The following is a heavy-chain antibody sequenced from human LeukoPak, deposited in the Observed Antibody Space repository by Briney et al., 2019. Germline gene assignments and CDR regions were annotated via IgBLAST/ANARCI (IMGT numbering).Heavy chain of an antibody. Sequence: PGWSLRLSCAASGFTFSDFYMSWFRQAPGKGLEWVSFISTTITFTNYADSVKGRFTISRDNVQNSLYLEMNSLRAEDTAVYYCVKRGSGAFDVWGQGTMVTVSS. CDR3: VKRGSGAFDV. CDR2: ISTTITFT. D-gene: IGHD3-10*01. J-gene: IGHJ3*01. V-gene: IGHV3-11*03. CDR1: GFTFSDFY.